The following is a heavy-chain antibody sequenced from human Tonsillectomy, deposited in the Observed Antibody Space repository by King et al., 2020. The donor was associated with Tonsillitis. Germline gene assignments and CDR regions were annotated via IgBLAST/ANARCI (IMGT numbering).Heavy chain of an antibody. Sequence: QLVQSGGGLVQPGGSLRLSCAASGFTFIRYAMSWVRQAPGKGLEWVSAISVGANTTYYADSVKGRFTISRDNSKNTLYLQMNSLRAEDTGVYYCAKPLGYLHAFDIWGQGAMGTVSS. D-gene: IGHD6-13*01. CDR1: GFTFIRYA. CDR3: AKPLGYLHAFDI. V-gene: IGHV3-23*04. CDR2: ISVGANTT. J-gene: IGHJ3*02.